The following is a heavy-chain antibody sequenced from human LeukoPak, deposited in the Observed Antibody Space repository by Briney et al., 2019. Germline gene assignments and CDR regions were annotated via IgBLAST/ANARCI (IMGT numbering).Heavy chain of an antibody. V-gene: IGHV3-21*03. Sequence: PGGSLRLACAAPGFKFSVYTMNWVRQAPGSGLQWVSRITGTGSQLDDVEYADSVRGRFTISRDNGKDSLFLEMRGLRVEDTGIYFCARETGFADAFDFWGRGTLVTVSS. CDR3: ARETGFADAFDF. CDR1: GFKFSVYT. CDR2: ITGTGSQLDDV. J-gene: IGHJ3*01.